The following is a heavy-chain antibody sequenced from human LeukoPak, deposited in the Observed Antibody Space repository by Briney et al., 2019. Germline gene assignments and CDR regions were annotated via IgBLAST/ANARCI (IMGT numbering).Heavy chain of an antibody. CDR1: GGSFSGYY. Sequence: SETLSLTCAVYGGSFSGYYWSWIRQPPGKGLEWIGEINHSGSTNYNPSLKSRVTISVDTSKNQFSLKLSSVTAADTAVYYCARVKGYSSGWFPAFFDYWGQGTLVTVSS. CDR3: ARVKGYSSGWFPAFFDY. CDR2: INHSGST. J-gene: IGHJ4*02. V-gene: IGHV4-34*01. D-gene: IGHD6-19*01.